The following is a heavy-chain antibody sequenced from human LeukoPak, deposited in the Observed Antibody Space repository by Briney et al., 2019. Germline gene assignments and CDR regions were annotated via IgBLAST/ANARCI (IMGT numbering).Heavy chain of an antibody. V-gene: IGHV4-34*01. CDR3: ARAHRNVSIQYYYDSSGYQFDY. CDR1: GGSFSGYY. J-gene: IGHJ4*02. Sequence: SGTLSLTCAVYGGSFSGYYWSWIRQPPGKGLEWIGEINHSGSTNYNPSLKSRVTISVDTSKNQFSLKLSSVTAADTAVYYCARAHRNVSIQYYYDSSGYQFDYWGQGTLVTVSS. D-gene: IGHD3-22*01. CDR2: INHSGST.